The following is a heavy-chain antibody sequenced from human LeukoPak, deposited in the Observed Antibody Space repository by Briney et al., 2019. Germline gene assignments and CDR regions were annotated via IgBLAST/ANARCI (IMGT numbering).Heavy chain of an antibody. CDR1: GYTFIGYY. CDR3: ASGLEWPKSRFDY. V-gene: IGHV1-2*06. CDR2: INPNSGGT. J-gene: IGHJ4*02. D-gene: IGHD3-3*01. Sequence: ASVKVSCKASGYTFIGYYMHWVRQAPGQGLEWMGRINPNSGGTNYAQKFQGRVTMTRDTSISTAYMELSRLRSDDTAVYYCASGLEWPKSRFDYWGQGTLVTVSS.